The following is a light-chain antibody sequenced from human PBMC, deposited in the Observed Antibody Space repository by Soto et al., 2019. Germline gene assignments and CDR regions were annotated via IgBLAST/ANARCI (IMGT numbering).Light chain of an antibody. J-gene: IGKJ4*01. CDR3: QQYVSPPLT. CDR2: GAS. V-gene: IGKV3-20*01. Sequence: EIVLTQSPGTLSLSPGERATLSCRASQSVSSSYLAWYQQKPGQAPRLLIYGASSRPTGIPDRFSGSGSGTDFTLTSSRLEPEDFALYYWQQYVSPPLTFGGGTKVEIK. CDR1: QSVSSSY.